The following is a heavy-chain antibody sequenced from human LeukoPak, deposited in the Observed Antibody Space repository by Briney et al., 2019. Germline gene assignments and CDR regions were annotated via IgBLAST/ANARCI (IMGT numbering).Heavy chain of an antibody. CDR2: IIPILGIA. Sequence: GASVKVSCKASGGTFSSYAISWVRQAPGQGLEWMGRIIPILGIANYAQKFQGRVTITADKSTSTAYMELSSLRSEDTAVYYCARAPSSSWINAFDIWGQGTMVTVSS. V-gene: IGHV1-69*04. D-gene: IGHD6-13*01. CDR1: GGTFSSYA. CDR3: ARAPSSSWINAFDI. J-gene: IGHJ3*02.